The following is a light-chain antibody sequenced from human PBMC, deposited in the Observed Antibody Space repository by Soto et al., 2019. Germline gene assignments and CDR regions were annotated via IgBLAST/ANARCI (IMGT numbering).Light chain of an antibody. Sequence: TVLTQSPGTLSVSPGERASLSCRASQSVSSNLAWYQQKPDQAPSLLIYGAFTRATGIPARFSGTGSGTEFTLTISSLQSGDFALYYCQQYNDWPLTFGQGTKVDIK. CDR1: QSVSSN. V-gene: IGKV3-15*01. J-gene: IGKJ1*01. CDR3: QQYNDWPLT. CDR2: GAF.